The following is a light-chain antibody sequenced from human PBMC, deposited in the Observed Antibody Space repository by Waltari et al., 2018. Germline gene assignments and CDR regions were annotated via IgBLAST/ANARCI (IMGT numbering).Light chain of an antibody. CDR2: GNS. J-gene: IGLJ3*02. V-gene: IGLV1-40*01. CDR3: QSYDSSLSGSWV. Sequence: QSVLTQPPSVSGAPGQRVTISCSGSSSHIGAGHAVHWYQQVPGTAPKVLIYGNSNRPSGVPDRFSGSKSGTSASLAITGLQAEDEADYYCQSYDSSLSGSWVFGGGTKLTVL. CDR1: SSHIGAGHA.